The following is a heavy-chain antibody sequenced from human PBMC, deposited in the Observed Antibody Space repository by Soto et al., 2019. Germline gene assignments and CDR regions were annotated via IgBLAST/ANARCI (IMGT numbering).Heavy chain of an antibody. D-gene: IGHD3-3*01. CDR2: ISGSGGST. CDR1: GFTFSSYA. V-gene: IGHV3-23*04. CDR3: AKDRYDFWSGSPNWFDP. Sequence: EVQLVESGGGLVKPGGSLRLSCAASGFTFSSYAMSWVRQAPGKGLEWVSAISGSGGSTYYADSVKGRFTISRDNSKNTLYLQMNSLRAEDTAVYYCAKDRYDFWSGSPNWFDPWGQGTLVTVSS. J-gene: IGHJ5*02.